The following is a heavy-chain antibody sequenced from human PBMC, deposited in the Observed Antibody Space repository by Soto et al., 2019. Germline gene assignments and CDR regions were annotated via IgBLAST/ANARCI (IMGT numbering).Heavy chain of an antibody. J-gene: IGHJ5*02. Sequence: PSETLSLTCTVSNASISSRKWWTWVRQTPGKGLEWMWEIYHSGSINHNPSLKSRVTMSVDKSKNQFSLKMTSVTAADTAVYYCARPHGGSSGWDNWFDPWGQGTLATVSS. CDR2: IYHSGSI. CDR1: NASISSRKW. V-gene: IGHV4-4*02. D-gene: IGHD6-25*01. CDR3: ARPHGGSSGWDNWFDP.